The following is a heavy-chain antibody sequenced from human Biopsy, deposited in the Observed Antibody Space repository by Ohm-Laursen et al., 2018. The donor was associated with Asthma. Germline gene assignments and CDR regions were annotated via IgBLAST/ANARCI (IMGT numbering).Heavy chain of an antibody. CDR3: AKELFPGWELRRGPDS. CDR2: IYNDGRA. D-gene: IGHD1-26*01. CDR1: GFTFGDYW. J-gene: IGHJ4*02. Sequence: SLRLSCSASGFTFGDYWMSWVRQAPGKGLEWVSVIYNDGRAYYADSVKGRFTVSRDNSKNTLFLQMNSLRAEDTAVYYCAKELFPGWELRRGPDSWGQGTLVTVSS. V-gene: IGHV3-53*01.